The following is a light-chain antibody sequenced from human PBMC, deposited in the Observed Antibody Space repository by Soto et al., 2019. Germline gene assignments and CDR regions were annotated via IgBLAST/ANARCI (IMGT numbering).Light chain of an antibody. CDR3: QQYNSYPWT. CDR1: QTISTW. Sequence: IQMTQSPSTLSASVGDRVTFTCRASQTISTWLAWYQQKPGEAPKLLIYKASTLEVGVPSRFSGSGSGTDFTLTINTVQPADFATYYCQQYNSYPWTFGQGTKV. CDR2: KAS. V-gene: IGKV1-5*03. J-gene: IGKJ1*01.